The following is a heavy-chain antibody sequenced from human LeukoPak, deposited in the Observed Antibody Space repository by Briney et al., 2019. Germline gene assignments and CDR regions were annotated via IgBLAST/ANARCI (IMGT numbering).Heavy chain of an antibody. Sequence: SETLSLTCAVYGGSLSGYSWTWIRQPPGKGLEWIGYVYYSGSANYNPSLKSRVTISVDTSKNQFSLKLSSVTAADTAVYYCARHEKLGQFDYWGQGTLVTVSS. D-gene: IGHD3-10*01. J-gene: IGHJ4*02. V-gene: IGHV4-59*08. CDR1: GGSLSGYS. CDR2: VYYSGSA. CDR3: ARHEKLGQFDY.